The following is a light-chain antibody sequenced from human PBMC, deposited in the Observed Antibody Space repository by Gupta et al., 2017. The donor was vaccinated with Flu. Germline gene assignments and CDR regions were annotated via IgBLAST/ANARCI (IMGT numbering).Light chain of an antibody. J-gene: IGKJ4*01. V-gene: IGKV1-6*02. CDR1: QGIGDD. CDR3: LQDDVYPHT. Sequence: HLTQSPSSLSASIGDTVTMTCRASQGIGDDLGWYQQRPGKAPRLLIYGASNLRHGVPSRFSGSGSGSRFTLTISGLRREDFATYYCLQDDVYPHTFGGGTRVEVK. CDR2: GAS.